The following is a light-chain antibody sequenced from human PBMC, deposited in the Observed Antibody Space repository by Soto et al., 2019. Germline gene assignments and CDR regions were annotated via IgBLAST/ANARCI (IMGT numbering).Light chain of an antibody. V-gene: IGKV3-15*01. CDR2: GAS. CDR3: QQYNNWPQT. J-gene: IGKJ1*01. Sequence: PATLSVSPGERATLSCRASQSVSSNLAWYQQKPGQAPRLLIYGASTRATGIPARFSGSGSGTEFTLTISSLQSEDFAVYYCQQYNNWPQTFGQGTKVDIK. CDR1: QSVSSN.